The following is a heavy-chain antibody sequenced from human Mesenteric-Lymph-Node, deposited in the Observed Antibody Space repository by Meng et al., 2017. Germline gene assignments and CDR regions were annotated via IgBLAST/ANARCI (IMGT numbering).Heavy chain of an antibody. CDR3: ARASYGSGSPLGESWFDP. J-gene: IGHJ5*02. CDR1: GYSIRSSNW. V-gene: IGHV4-28*03. Sequence: QVQLQEPGPGLLKPSRTLSLTCAGPGYSIRSSNWWGWIRQPPGKGLEWIGYIYYSGSTYYNPSLKSRVTMSVDTSKNQFSLKLSSVTAVDTAVYYCARASYGSGSPLGESWFDPWGQGTLVTVSS. CDR2: IYYSGST. D-gene: IGHD3-10*01.